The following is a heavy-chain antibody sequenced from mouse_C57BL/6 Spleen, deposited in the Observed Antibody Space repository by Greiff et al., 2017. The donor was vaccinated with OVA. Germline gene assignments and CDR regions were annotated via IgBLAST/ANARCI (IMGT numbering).Heavy chain of an antibody. CDR3: ARSYYDYDYAMDY. Sequence: QVQLQQSGPELVKPGASVKISCKASGYAFSSSWMNWVKQRPGKGLEWIGRIYPGDGDTNYNGKFKGKATLTADKSSSTAYMQLSSLTSEDSAVYFCARSYYDYDYAMDYWGQGTSVTVSS. V-gene: IGHV1-82*01. CDR1: GYAFSSSW. CDR2: IYPGDGDT. D-gene: IGHD2-4*01. J-gene: IGHJ4*01.